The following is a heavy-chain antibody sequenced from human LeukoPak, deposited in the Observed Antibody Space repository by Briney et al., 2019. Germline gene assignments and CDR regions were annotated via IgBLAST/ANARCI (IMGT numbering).Heavy chain of an antibody. CDR2: ISGSGHST. CDR3: AKDPNGDYVGAFDM. D-gene: IGHD4-17*01. CDR1: KSTFSSFA. V-gene: IGHV3-23*01. J-gene: IGHJ3*02. Sequence: GGSLRLSYAASKSTFSSFAITWVRQAPGKGLEWVSSISGSGHSTYYADSMRGRFTISRDNSKNTLYLQMNSLRAEDTAVYYCAKDPNGDYVGAFDMWGPGTMVTVSS.